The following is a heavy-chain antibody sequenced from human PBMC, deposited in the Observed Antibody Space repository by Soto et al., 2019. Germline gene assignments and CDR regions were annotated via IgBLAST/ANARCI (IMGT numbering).Heavy chain of an antibody. CDR2: MSGSSSTT. V-gene: IGHV3-23*01. D-gene: IGHD1-7*01. Sequence: GGSLRLSCATSGLTFSNYAMSWVRQAPGGGLEWVSSMSGSSSTTYYADSVKGRFTISRDRSKDTLYLQMSSLRAEDTALYYCAKNQERELPRVIDFWGQGTLVTVSS. CDR1: GLTFSNYA. J-gene: IGHJ4*02. CDR3: AKNQERELPRVIDF.